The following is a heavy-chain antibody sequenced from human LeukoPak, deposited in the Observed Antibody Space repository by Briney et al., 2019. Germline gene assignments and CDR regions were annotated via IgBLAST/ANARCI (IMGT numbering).Heavy chain of an antibody. J-gene: IGHJ4*02. CDR1: GGSISSSSYY. CDR2: IYYSGSP. V-gene: IGHV4-61*01. Sequence: SETLSLTCTVSGGSISSSSYYWSWIRQPPGKGLEWIGYIYYSGSPNYNPSLKSRVTISVDTSKNQFSLKLSSVTAADTAVYYCARSLRRDGYNWVYWGQGTLVTVSS. CDR3: ARSLRRDGYNWVY. D-gene: IGHD5-24*01.